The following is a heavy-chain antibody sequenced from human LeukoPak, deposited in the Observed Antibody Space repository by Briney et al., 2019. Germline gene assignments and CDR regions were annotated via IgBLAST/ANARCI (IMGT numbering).Heavy chain of an antibody. CDR3: ASQPYYDILTGYSHFDY. D-gene: IGHD3-9*01. CDR2: IYYSGST. Sequence: SETLSLTCIVTGGPISSSSYYWGWSRQPPGKGLEWIGSIYYSGSTYYNPSLTSRVTLSVDTSTNQFSLKLSSVTVAYTAVYYCASQPYYDILTGYSHFDYWGQGTLVTVSS. V-gene: IGHV4-39*01. CDR1: GGPISSSSYY. J-gene: IGHJ4*02.